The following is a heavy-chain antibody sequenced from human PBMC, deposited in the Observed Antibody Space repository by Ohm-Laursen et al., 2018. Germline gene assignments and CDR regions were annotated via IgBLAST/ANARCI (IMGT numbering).Heavy chain of an antibody. CDR2: IRNKAKSYTT. Sequence: SLRLSCAASGFTFSSHGTHWVRQAPGKGLEWVGRIRNKAKSYTTEYAASVKGRFTISRDDPKNSLYLQMNSLKTEDTAVYYCARDVGAFDVWGHGTMVTVSS. CDR1: GFTFSSHG. V-gene: IGHV3-72*01. J-gene: IGHJ3*01. CDR3: ARDVGAFDV.